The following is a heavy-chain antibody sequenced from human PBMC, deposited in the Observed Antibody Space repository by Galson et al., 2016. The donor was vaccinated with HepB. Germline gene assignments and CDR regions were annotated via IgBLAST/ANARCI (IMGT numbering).Heavy chain of an antibody. CDR1: GDSMTGNW. CDR3: ARHVAVPGTRGFDS. V-gene: IGHV4-4*02. CDR2: AYHSGST. Sequence: SETLSLTCTVSGDSMTGNWWSWVRQPPGQALEWIGEAYHSGSTHYNPSLNNRITISLDTSNNQLSLELNFVTAADTAIYYCARHVAVPGTRGFDSWGQGTLVTVSS. D-gene: IGHD6-19*01. J-gene: IGHJ4*02.